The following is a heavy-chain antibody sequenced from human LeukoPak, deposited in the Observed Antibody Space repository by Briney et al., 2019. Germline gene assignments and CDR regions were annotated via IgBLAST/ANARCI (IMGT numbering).Heavy chain of an antibody. D-gene: IGHD6-19*01. CDR2: IYSGGST. CDR1: GFTFSSYA. J-gene: IGHJ4*02. CDR3: ARSRSSGWYFTPCFDY. V-gene: IGHV3-53*01. Sequence: PGGSLRLSCAASGFTFSSYAMSWVRQAPGKGLEWVSVIYSGGSTYYADSVKGRFTISRDNSKNTLYLQMNSLRAEDTAVYYCARSRSSGWYFTPCFDYWGQGTLVTVSS.